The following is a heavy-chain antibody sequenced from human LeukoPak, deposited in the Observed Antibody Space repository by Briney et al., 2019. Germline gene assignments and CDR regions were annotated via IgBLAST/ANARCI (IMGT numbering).Heavy chain of an antibody. J-gene: IGHJ4*02. D-gene: IGHD3-10*01. Sequence: SQTLSLTCAVSGGSISRSGYYWGWIRQPPGKGLEWIGSIYYSGSTYYNPSLKSRVTISVDTSKNQFSLKLSSVTAADTAVYYCARHRGSGSYVDYWGQGTLVTVSS. CDR1: GGSISRSGYY. V-gene: IGHV4-39*01. CDR3: ARHRGSGSYVDY. CDR2: IYYSGST.